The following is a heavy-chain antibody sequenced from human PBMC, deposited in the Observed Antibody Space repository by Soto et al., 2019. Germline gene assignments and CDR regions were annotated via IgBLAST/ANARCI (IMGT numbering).Heavy chain of an antibody. V-gene: IGHV4-31*03. J-gene: IGHJ4*02. CDR1: GLTISSASYY. Sequence: QVLLQESGPGLMKPSQTLSLTCTVSGLTISSASYYWSWIRQHPGKGLEWVGNIYYNGSTYYSPSIESRVTRWVDTSTNQFTLGLASVTAADTAVYYGERYRISGSWSTFDYWGQGTMVTVSS. CDR2: IYYNGST. D-gene: IGHD6-13*01. CDR3: ERYRISGSWSTFDY.